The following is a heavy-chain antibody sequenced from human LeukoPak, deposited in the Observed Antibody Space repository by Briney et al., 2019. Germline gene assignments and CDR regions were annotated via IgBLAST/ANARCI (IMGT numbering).Heavy chain of an antibody. Sequence: SETLSLTCTVSGGSISSGDYYWRWIRQPPGKGLEWMGYIYYSGSTYYNPSLKSRVTISVDTSKNQFSLKLSSVTAADTAVYYCAREAMAFDIWGQGTMVTVSS. CDR3: AREAMAFDI. V-gene: IGHV4-30-4*08. CDR1: GGSISSGDYY. D-gene: IGHD2-21*01. CDR2: IYYSGST. J-gene: IGHJ3*02.